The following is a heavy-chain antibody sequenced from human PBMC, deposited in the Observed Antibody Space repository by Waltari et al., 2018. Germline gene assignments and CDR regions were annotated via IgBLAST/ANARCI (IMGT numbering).Heavy chain of an antibody. V-gene: IGHV3-7*04. CDR2: IKQDGSED. Sequence: EVRLVVSGGGLVQPGGSLRLSCAASGFTFSSYWMSWVRQAPGRGVGWVGKIKQDGSEDFYLDSVKGRFSISRDNAKNSLYLQMNSLRVEDTAVYYCTRGQWGFGFWGQGTLVTVSS. CDR3: TRGQWGFGF. J-gene: IGHJ4*02. CDR1: GFTFSSYW. D-gene: IGHD3-16*01.